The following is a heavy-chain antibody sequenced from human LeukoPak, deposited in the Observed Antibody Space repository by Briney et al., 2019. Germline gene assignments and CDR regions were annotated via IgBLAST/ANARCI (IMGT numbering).Heavy chain of an antibody. D-gene: IGHD6-19*01. Sequence: GGSLRLSCAASGFTFSSYSMTWVRQAPGKGLEWVSSISSSSSYIYYADSVKGRFTISRDNAKNSLYLQMNSLRAEDTAVYYCARDMRLGRSGSSGWSHSYYYYGKDVWGQGTTVTVSS. CDR2: ISSSSSYI. CDR1: GFTFSSYS. V-gene: IGHV3-21*01. J-gene: IGHJ6*02. CDR3: ARDMRLGRSGSSGWSHSYYYYGKDV.